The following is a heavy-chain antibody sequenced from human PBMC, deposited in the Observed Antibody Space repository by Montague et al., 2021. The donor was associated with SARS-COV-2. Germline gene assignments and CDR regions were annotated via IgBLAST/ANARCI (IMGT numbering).Heavy chain of an antibody. Sequence: SETLSLTCSVSGGSISSSCKCWSRQPPGKVLEWIGYIYHYGSAKYNPAPKSRVTITVDTSKTQVSLKLSSVTAVATAVYYCARHANWDWYDFDYWGQGTLVTVSS. CDR2: IYHYGSA. CDR3: ARHANWDWYDFDY. CDR1: GGSISSSC. J-gene: IGHJ4*02. D-gene: IGHD7-27*01. V-gene: IGHV4-59*08.